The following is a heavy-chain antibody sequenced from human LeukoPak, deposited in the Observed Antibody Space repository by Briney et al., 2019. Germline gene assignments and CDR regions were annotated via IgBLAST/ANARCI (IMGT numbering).Heavy chain of an antibody. J-gene: IGHJ5*02. CDR1: GGSFSGYY. CDR3: ARHSYYDFWSGYRNWFDP. D-gene: IGHD3-3*01. Sequence: SETLSLTCAVYGGSFSGYYWGWIRQPPGKGLEWIGSIYYSGSTYYNPSLKSRVTISVDTSKNQFSLKLSSVTAADTAVYYCARHSYYDFWSGYRNWFDPWGQGTLVTVSS. V-gene: IGHV4-39*01. CDR2: IYYSGST.